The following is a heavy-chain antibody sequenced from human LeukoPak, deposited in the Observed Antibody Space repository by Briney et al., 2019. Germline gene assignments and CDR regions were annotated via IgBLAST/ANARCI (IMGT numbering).Heavy chain of an antibody. J-gene: IGHJ4*02. CDR2: LLDGVNT. V-gene: IGHV4-59*11. Sequence: SETLSLTCTVSGGSISSHYWSWITQPPGKGLEWMVYLLDGVNTKDSPSLQSRLTLSADTPKNQFSLRLSSVTAADTAVYYCATLKRGSIYGYFDFWGQGIKVTVSS. CDR3: ATLKRGSIYGYFDF. D-gene: IGHD5-18*01. CDR1: GGSISSHY.